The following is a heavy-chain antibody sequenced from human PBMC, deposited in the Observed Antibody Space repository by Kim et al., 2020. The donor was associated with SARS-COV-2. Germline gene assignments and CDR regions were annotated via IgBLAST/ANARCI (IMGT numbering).Heavy chain of an antibody. CDR3: ATLKGENVGGVIVYYFDY. J-gene: IGHJ4*02. CDR1: GGTFSSYA. V-gene: IGHV1-69*13. Sequence: SVKVSCKASGGTFSSYAISWVRQAPGQGLEWMGGIIPIFGTANYAQKFQGRVTITADESTSTAYMELSSLRSEDTAVYYCATLKGENVGGVIVYYFDYWGQGTLVTVSS. D-gene: IGHD3-16*02. CDR2: IIPIFGTA.